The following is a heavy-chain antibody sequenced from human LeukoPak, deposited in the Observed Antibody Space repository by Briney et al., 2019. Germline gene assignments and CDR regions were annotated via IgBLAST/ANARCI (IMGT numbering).Heavy chain of an antibody. CDR1: GGSFSGYY. J-gene: IGHJ4*02. CDR2: INHSGST. CDR3: ARGSEEDYFDY. Sequence: SETLSLTCAVYGGSFSGYYWSWIRQPPGKGLEWIGEINHSGSTNYNPSLKSRVTISVDTSKNQFSLKLSSVTAADTAVYYCARGSEEDYFDYRGQGTLVTVSS. V-gene: IGHV4-34*01.